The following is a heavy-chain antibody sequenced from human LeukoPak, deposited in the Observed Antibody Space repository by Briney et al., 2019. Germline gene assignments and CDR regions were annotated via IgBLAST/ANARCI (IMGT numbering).Heavy chain of an antibody. D-gene: IGHD3-22*01. CDR3: TRMLSYESSGYRPSDY. Sequence: GGFLRLSCATSGFTFSNYWMSWVRQAPGKGLEWVAKIKEGGSEKKYVDSVKGRLTISRDNAENAVHLEMNNLRAEDTAVYYCTRMLSYESSGYRPSDYWGQGTLVTVSS. V-gene: IGHV3-7*01. CDR1: GFTFSNYW. CDR2: IKEGGSEK. J-gene: IGHJ4*02.